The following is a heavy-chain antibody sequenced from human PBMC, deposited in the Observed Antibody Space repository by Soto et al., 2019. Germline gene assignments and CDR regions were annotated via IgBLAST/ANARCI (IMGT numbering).Heavy chain of an antibody. Sequence: GGSLRLSCAASGFTFSSYGMHWVRQAPGKGLEWVAVIWYDGSNKFSADSVKGRFTISRDNSKNTLYLQMNSLRAEDTALYYCPSDDYYDRSGYNHFDYWGQGALLTVPS. CDR2: IWYDGSNK. J-gene: IGHJ4*02. CDR3: PSDDYYDRSGYNHFDY. V-gene: IGHV3-33*01. CDR1: GFTFSSYG. D-gene: IGHD3-22*01.